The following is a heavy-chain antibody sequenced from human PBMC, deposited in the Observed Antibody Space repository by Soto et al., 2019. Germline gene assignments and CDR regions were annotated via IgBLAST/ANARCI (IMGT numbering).Heavy chain of an antibody. CDR3: ARTPPEAYYYDSSGYFGDAFDI. CDR2: IYPGDSDT. D-gene: IGHD3-22*01. V-gene: IGHV5-51*01. CDR1: GYSFTSYW. J-gene: IGHJ3*02. Sequence: ESLTISGKGSGYSFTSYWIGLVGQMPGKGLEWMGIIYPGDSDTRYSPSFQGQVTISADKSISTAYLQWSSLKASDTAMYYCARTPPEAYYYDSSGYFGDAFDIWGQGTMVTVSS.